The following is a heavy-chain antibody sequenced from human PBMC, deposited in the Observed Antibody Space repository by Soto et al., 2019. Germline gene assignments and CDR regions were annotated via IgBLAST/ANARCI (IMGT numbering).Heavy chain of an antibody. CDR2: IYYSGST. CDR1: GGSISSSSYY. CDR3: ARLCYSSGYYYEYFHH. V-gene: IGHV4-39*01. D-gene: IGHD3-22*01. J-gene: IGHJ1*01. Sequence: SETLSLTCTVSGGSISSSSYYWGWIRQPPGKGLEWIGSIYYSGSTYYNPSLKSRVTISVDTSKNQFSLKLSSVTAADTAVYYCARLCYSSGYYYEYFHHWGQGTLVPVSS.